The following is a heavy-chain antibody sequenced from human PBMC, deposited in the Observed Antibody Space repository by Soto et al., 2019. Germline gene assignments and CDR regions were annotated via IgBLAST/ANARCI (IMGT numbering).Heavy chain of an antibody. V-gene: IGHV3-21*01. D-gene: IGHD3-22*01. CDR3: ARDYYDSSGYLAPLDY. CDR2: ISSSSSYI. CDR1: GFTFSDYT. Sequence: GGSLRLSCTASGFTFSDYTMSWIRQAPGKGLEWVSSISSSSSYIYYADSVKGRFTISRDNAKNSLYLQMNSLRAEDTAVYYCARDYYDSSGYLAPLDYWGQGTLVTVSS. J-gene: IGHJ4*02.